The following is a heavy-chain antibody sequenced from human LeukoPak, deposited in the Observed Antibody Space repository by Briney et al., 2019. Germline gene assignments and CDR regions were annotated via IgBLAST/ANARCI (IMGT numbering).Heavy chain of an antibody. CDR2: IYYSGST. J-gene: IGHJ4*02. V-gene: IGHV4-39*01. CDR3: ARQGYCSSTSCRGYYFDY. Sequence: SETLSLTCTVSGGSISSSSYYWGWIRQPPGKGLEWIGYIYYSGSTYYNPSLKSRVTISVDTSKNQFSLKLSSVTAADTAVYYCARQGYCSSTSCRGYYFDYWGQGTLVTVSS. CDR1: GGSISSSSYY. D-gene: IGHD2-2*01.